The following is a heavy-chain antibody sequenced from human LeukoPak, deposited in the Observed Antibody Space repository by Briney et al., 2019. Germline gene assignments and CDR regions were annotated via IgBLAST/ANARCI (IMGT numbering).Heavy chain of an antibody. CDR1: GYTFTDYY. CDR3: ARAGSLTMLRGVFQASDY. Sequence: ASVKVSCKAGGYTFTDYYIHWVRQAPGQGLEWMGWINPNSGGTLYAPRFQGTVIMTRDTPISTAYMEVSGLRSDDTAIYYCARAGSLTMLRGVFQASDYWGQGTLVTVSS. J-gene: IGHJ4*02. CDR2: INPNSGGT. D-gene: IGHD3-10*01. V-gene: IGHV1-2*02.